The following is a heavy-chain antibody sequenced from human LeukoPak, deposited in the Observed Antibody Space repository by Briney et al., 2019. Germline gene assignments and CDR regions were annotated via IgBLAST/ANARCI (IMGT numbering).Heavy chain of an antibody. CDR1: GFTFSSYG. V-gene: IGHV3-33*01. J-gene: IGHJ4*02. D-gene: IGHD6-19*01. Sequence: GRSLRLSCAASGFTFSSYGMHWVRQAPGKGLEWVAVIWYDGSNKYYADSVKGRFTISRDNSKNTLYLQMNSLRAEDTAVYYCARVLDPVYSSGWTFDYWGQGTLVTVSP. CDR3: ARVLDPVYSSGWTFDY. CDR2: IWYDGSNK.